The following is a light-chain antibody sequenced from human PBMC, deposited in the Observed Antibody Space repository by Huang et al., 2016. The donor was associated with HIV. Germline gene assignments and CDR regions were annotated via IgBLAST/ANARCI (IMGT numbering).Light chain of an antibody. CDR2: ATS. CDR3: QQSYSTLIT. J-gene: IGKJ3*01. Sequence: DIQMTQSPSSLSASVGDRVTITCRASQSIASYLNWYQQTPGKAPKLLIYATSSLQSGVPSRFSGSGSGTDFTLTISSLQPEDFATYYCQQSYSTLITFGPGTKVDIE. CDR1: QSIASY. V-gene: IGKV1-39*01.